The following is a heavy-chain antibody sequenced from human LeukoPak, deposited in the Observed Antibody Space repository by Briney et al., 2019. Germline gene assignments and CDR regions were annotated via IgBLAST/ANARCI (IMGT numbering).Heavy chain of an antibody. D-gene: IGHD5-24*01. CDR3: AREDGYNSPYY. Sequence: SETLSLTCTVPGGSLRSYYGGWIRQPAGKGLEWIGRIYTSGSTNYNPSLKSRVTMSVDTSKNQFSLKLSSVTAADTAVYYCAREDGYNSPYYWGQGTLVTVSS. CDR1: GGSLRSYY. J-gene: IGHJ4*02. V-gene: IGHV4-4*07. CDR2: IYTSGST.